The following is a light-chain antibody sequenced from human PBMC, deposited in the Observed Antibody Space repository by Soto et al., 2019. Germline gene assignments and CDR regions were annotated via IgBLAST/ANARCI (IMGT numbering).Light chain of an antibody. CDR3: QQYNNWPWT. CDR2: GAS. Sequence: EIVMTPSPATLSVSPGGKATPSCRASQSVATNLAWYQQKPGQPPRLLIYGASTRATGIPARFSGSGSGTEFTLTISSLQSVDFAVYSCQQYNNWPWTFGQGTKVDIK. CDR1: QSVATN. J-gene: IGKJ1*01. V-gene: IGKV3-15*01.